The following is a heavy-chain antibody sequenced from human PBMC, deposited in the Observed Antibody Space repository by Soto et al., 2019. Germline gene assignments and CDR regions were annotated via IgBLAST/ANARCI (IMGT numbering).Heavy chain of an antibody. CDR3: ARGPYYDLIWNYYYMDV. CDR2: MYCSGST. J-gene: IGHJ6*03. D-gene: IGHD3-16*01. CDR1: GGSISGHY. V-gene: IGHV4-4*09. Sequence: QVQLQESGPGLVKPSETLSLSCSVSGGSISGHYWSWVRQTPGKGLEWIGYMYCSGSTNYNPSLKSRVTISVDTSKNHFSLRLTSVTAADTAVYYCARGPYYDLIWNYYYMDVWGKGTTVTVSS.